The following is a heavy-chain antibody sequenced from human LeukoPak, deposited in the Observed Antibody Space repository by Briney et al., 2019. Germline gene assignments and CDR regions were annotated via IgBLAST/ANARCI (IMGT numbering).Heavy chain of an antibody. J-gene: IGHJ4*02. Sequence: GGSLRLSCAASGFTFSSYWMHWVRQAPGKGLVWVSRINSDGSTTSYAASVKGRFTISRDTAKNTLYLQMNSLRAEDTAVYYCARGHHYYDSSAYYYWGQGTLVTVSS. CDR2: INSDGSTT. CDR1: GFTFSSYW. D-gene: IGHD3-22*01. CDR3: ARGHHYYDSSAYYY. V-gene: IGHV3-74*01.